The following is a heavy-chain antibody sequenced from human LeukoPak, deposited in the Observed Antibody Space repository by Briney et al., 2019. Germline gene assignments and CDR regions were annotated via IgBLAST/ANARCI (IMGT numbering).Heavy chain of an antibody. Sequence: GGSLRLSCAASGFSFSSYAMNWVRQAPGKGLEWVSVICGSSSSTYYVDSVKGRFTISRDNSKNTLYLQMNSLRAEDTAIYYCAKGSGGSCHPATDYGGQGTLVTVSS. J-gene: IGHJ4*02. CDR1: GFSFSSYA. V-gene: IGHV3-23*01. D-gene: IGHD2-15*01. CDR3: AKGSGGSCHPATDY. CDR2: ICGSSSST.